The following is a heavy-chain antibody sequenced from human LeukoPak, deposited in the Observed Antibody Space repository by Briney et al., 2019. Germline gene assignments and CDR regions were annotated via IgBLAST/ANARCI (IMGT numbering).Heavy chain of an antibody. CDR1: GFTFSTYA. J-gene: IGHJ4*02. V-gene: IGHV3-23*01. CDR3: ARESRYRDYFDY. Sequence: GSLRLSCAASGFTFSTYAISWVRQAPGKGLEWVSGVSPSGNTTYYPDSVKGRFAISRDNAKNTVYLQMNSVRADDTAVYYCARESRYRDYFDYWGQGTMVTVS. CDR2: VSPSGNTT. D-gene: IGHD1-14*01.